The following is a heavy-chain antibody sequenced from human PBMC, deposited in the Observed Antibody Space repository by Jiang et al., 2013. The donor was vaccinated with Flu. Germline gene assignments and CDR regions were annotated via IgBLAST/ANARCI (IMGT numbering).Heavy chain of an antibody. Sequence: SRVTISVDTSKNQFSLKLSSVTAADTAVYYCARDLSSGYWDYFDYWGQGTLVTVSS. CDR3: ARDLSSGYWDYFDY. D-gene: IGHD3-22*01. V-gene: IGHV4-30-2*04. J-gene: IGHJ4*02.